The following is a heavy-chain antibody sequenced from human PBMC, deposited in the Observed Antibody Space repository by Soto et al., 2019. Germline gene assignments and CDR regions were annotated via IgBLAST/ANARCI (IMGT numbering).Heavy chain of an antibody. CDR1: GGTFSSYA. CDR3: ATFLFPPHWFDP. V-gene: IGHV1-69*06. D-gene: IGHD2-21*01. Sequence: GASVKVSCKASGGTFSSYAISWVRQAPGQGLEWMGGIIPIFGTANYAQKFQGRVTMTEDTSTDTAYMELSSLRSEDTAVYYCATFLFPPHWFDPWGQGTLVTVSS. CDR2: IIPIFGTA. J-gene: IGHJ5*02.